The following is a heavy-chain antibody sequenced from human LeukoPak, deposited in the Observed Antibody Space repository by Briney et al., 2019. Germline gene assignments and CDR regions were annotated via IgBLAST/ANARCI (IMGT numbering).Heavy chain of an antibody. CDR1: GFTFSSYS. CDR3: ARVQPPGYSYGYDY. J-gene: IGHJ4*02. CDR2: ISSSSSTI. V-gene: IGHV3-48*01. Sequence: PGGSLRLSCAASGFTFSSYSMNWVRQAPGKGLEWVSYISSSSSTIYYADSVKGRFTISRDNAKNSLYLQMNSLRAEDTAVYYCARVQPPGYSYGYDYWGQGTLVTVSS. D-gene: IGHD5-18*01.